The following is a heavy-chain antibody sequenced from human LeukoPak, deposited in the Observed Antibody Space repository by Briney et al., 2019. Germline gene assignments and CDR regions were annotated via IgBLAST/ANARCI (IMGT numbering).Heavy chain of an antibody. CDR1: GGSISSSSYY. Sequence: SETLSLTCTVSGGSISSSSYYWGWVRQPPGKGLEWIGSFYSSGNTYHNPSLKSRVTISADTSKNQFSLQLSSVTAADTAVYYCARGQSYYDSSGPFDYWGQGTLVTVSS. CDR2: FYSSGNT. CDR3: ARGQSYYDSSGPFDY. J-gene: IGHJ4*02. D-gene: IGHD3-22*01. V-gene: IGHV4-39*01.